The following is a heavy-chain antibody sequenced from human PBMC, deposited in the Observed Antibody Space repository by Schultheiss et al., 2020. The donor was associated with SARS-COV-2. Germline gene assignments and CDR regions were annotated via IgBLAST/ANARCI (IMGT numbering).Heavy chain of an antibody. CDR3: ARDSQDIVVVVAAPYYYYYMDV. CDR1: GFTFSSYG. CDR2: IWYDGSNK. V-gene: IGHV3-33*01. D-gene: IGHD2-15*01. Sequence: GGSLRLSCAASGFTFSSYGMHWVRQAPGKVLEWVAVIWYDGSNKYYADSVKGRFTISRDNSKNTLYLQMNSLRAEDTAVYYCARDSQDIVVVVAAPYYYYYMDVWGKGTTVTVSS. J-gene: IGHJ6*03.